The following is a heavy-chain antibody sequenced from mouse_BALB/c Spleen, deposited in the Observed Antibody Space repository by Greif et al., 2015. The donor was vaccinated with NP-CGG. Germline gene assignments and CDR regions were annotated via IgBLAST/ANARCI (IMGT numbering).Heavy chain of an antibody. Sequence: QVQLKHSGAELARPGASVKLSCKASGYTFTDYYINWVKQRTGQGLEWIGEIYPGSGNTYYNEKFKGKATLTADKSSSTAYVQLSSLTSEDSAVYFCARKGVRRAMDYWGQGTSVTVSS. J-gene: IGHJ4*01. CDR1: GYTFTDYY. CDR2: IYPGSGNT. CDR3: ARKGVRRAMDY. D-gene: IGHD2-14*01. V-gene: IGHV1-77*01.